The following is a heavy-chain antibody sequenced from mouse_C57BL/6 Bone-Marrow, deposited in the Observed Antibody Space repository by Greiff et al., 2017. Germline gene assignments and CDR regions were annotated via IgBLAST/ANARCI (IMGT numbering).Heavy chain of an antibody. V-gene: IGHV1-81*01. Sequence: VKLQESGAELARPGASVKLSCKASGYTFTSYGISWVKQRTGQGLEWIGEIYPRSGNTYYTEKFKGKATLLTDKSSSPAYMELRSLTSDDSAVYFCARSGSYSNNFAWFAYWGQGTLVTVSA. CDR3: ARSGSYSNNFAWFAY. CDR1: GYTFTSYG. D-gene: IGHD2-5*01. CDR2: IYPRSGNT. J-gene: IGHJ3*01.